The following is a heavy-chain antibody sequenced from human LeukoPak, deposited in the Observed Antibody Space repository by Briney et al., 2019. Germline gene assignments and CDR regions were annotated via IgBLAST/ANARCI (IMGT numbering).Heavy chain of an antibody. D-gene: IGHD1-26*01. J-gene: IGHJ3*02. Sequence: GGSLRLSCAASGFTFSSYAMSWVRQAPGKGLEWVSGISDSGDITYYADSVKGRFTISRDNSKNTLYVQMNSLGVEDTAVYFCAKDRRGGSYYAATLDIWGPGTMVTVSS. V-gene: IGHV3-23*01. CDR1: GFTFSSYA. CDR2: ISDSGDIT. CDR3: AKDRRGGSYYAATLDI.